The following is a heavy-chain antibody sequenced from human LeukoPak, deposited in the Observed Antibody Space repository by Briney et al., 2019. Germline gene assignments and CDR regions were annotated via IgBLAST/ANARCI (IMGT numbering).Heavy chain of an antibody. CDR1: GYTFTSYG. CDR2: ISAYNGNT. Sequence: ASVKVSFKSSGYTFTSYGISWVRQAPGQGLAWMGCISAYNGNTNYAQKLQGRVTMTTDTSTSTAYMELRSLRSDDTAVYYCARDGDIVVVVAATPDYYYYGMDAWGQGTTVNVSS. J-gene: IGHJ6*02. V-gene: IGHV1-18*01. CDR3: ARDGDIVVVVAATPDYYYYGMDA. D-gene: IGHD2-15*01.